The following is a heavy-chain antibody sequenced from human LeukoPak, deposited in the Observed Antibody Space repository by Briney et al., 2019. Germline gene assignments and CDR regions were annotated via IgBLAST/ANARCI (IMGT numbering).Heavy chain of an antibody. Sequence: GGSLRLSCAASGFTFSSYSMNWVRQAPGKGLEWVSSISSSSSYIYYADSVKGRFTISRDNAKNSLCLQMNSLRAEDTAVYYCARDFHPRSGSWPDWYFDLWGRGTLVTVSS. D-gene: IGHD1-26*01. CDR1: GFTFSSYS. CDR3: ARDFHPRSGSWPDWYFDL. CDR2: ISSSSSYI. J-gene: IGHJ2*01. V-gene: IGHV3-21*01.